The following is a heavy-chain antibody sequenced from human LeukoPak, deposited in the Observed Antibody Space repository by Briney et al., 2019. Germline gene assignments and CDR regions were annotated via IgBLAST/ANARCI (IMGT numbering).Heavy chain of an antibody. CDR1: GGSFSGYY. D-gene: IGHD6-19*01. CDR3: AGSPRGPYSSSWSGYSSGWYGNY. Sequence: KPSETLSLTCAVYGGSFSGYYWSWIRQPPGKGLEWIGEINHSGSTNYNPSLKSRVTISVDTSKNQFSLKLSSVTAADTAVYYCAGSPRGPYSSSWSGYSSGWYGNYWGQGTLVTVSS. J-gene: IGHJ4*02. V-gene: IGHV4-34*01. CDR2: INHSGST.